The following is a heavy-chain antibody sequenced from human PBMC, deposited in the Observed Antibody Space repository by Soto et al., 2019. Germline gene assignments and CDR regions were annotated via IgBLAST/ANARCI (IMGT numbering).Heavy chain of an antibody. CDR2: IKSKTDGGTT. CDR3: TTVYDFWSGWDYYYGMDV. Sequence: EVQLVESGGGLVKPGGSLRLSCAASGFTFSNAWMSWVLQAAGKGLEWVGRIKSKTDGGTTDYAAPMKGRFTISRDDSKNTLYLQMNSLKTEDTAVYYCTTVYDFWSGWDYYYGMDVWGQGTTVTVSS. V-gene: IGHV3-15*01. J-gene: IGHJ6*02. D-gene: IGHD3-3*01. CDR1: GFTFSNAW.